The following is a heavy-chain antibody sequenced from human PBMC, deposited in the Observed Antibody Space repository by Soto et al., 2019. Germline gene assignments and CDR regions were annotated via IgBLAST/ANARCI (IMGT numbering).Heavy chain of an antibody. V-gene: IGHV6-1*01. CDR2: TYYRSNWRH. CDR1: GDSVSSNTAA. D-gene: IGHD6-19*01. J-gene: IGHJ4*02. CDR3: ARGVAGSGFDL. Sequence: SRTLSLTCAISGDSVSSNTAAWNWIRSSPSRGLEWLGRTYYRSNWRHDYAVSVKSRITVNPDTSKNHFSLQLNSVTPDGTAVYYCARGVAGSGFDLWGQGTLVTVSS.